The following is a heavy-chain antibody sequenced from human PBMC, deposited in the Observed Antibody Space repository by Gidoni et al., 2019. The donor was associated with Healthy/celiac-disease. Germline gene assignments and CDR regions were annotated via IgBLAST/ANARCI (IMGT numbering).Heavy chain of an antibody. CDR1: GFTFSSYG. J-gene: IGHJ4*02. D-gene: IGHD2-2*01. V-gene: IGHV3-30*18. Sequence: QVQLVESGGGVVQPGRSLRLSCAASGFTFSSYGMHWVRQAPGKGLEWVAVISDDGSNKYYADSVKGRFTISRDNSKNTLYLQMNSLRAEDTAVYYCAKTADIVVVPAAIHLDYWGQGTLVTVSS. CDR2: ISDDGSNK. CDR3: AKTADIVVVPAAIHLDY.